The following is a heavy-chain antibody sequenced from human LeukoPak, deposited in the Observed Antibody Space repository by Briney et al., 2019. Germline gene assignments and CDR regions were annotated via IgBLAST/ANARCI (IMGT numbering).Heavy chain of an antibody. CDR1: GFIFSSYT. J-gene: IGHJ4*02. Sequence: PGESLRLSCAASGFIFSSYTMNWVRQAPGKGREWVSDISSSSSVIHYAESVKGRFTISRDNAKNSLYLQMNRLRDEDTAVYYCARSREADYWGQGTLVTVSS. CDR2: ISSSSSVI. CDR3: ARSREADY. V-gene: IGHV3-48*02.